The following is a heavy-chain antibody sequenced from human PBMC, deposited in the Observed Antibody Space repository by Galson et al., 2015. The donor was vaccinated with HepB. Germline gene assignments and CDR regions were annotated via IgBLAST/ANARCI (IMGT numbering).Heavy chain of an antibody. Sequence: SLRLSCAVSGFNFSQYVMHWVRQAPDKGLQCVPFRDSVKGRFTISRDISKKTIYLQISSLRDEDTATYYCARSPTAAAFFDFWGQGTLLTVSS. D-gene: IGHD6-13*01. CDR2: R. J-gene: IGHJ4*02. CDR3: ARSPTAAAFFDF. CDR1: GFNFSQYV. V-gene: IGHV3-33*01.